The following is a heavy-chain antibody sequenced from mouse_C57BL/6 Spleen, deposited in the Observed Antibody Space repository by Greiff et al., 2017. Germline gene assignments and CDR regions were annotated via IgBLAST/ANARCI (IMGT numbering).Heavy chain of an antibody. CDR2: ISYSGST. CDR3: AREGSPGAMDY. CDR1: GYSITSGYD. V-gene: IGHV3-1*01. J-gene: IGHJ4*01. Sequence: DVKLVESGPGMVKPSQSLSLTCTVTGYSITSGYDWHWIRHFPGNKLEWMGYISYSGSTNYNPSLKSRISITHDTSKNHFFLKLNSVTTEDTATYYCAREGSPGAMDYWGQGTSVTVSS.